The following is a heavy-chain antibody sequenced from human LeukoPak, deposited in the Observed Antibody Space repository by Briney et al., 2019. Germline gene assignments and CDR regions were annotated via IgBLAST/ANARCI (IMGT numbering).Heavy chain of an antibody. D-gene: IGHD3-22*01. CDR3: AREGVTDYYDSSGYSDY. CDR2: ISGSGGST. J-gene: IGHJ4*02. Sequence: SGGSLRLSCAASGFTFSSYAMSWVRQAPGKGLEWVSAISGSGGSTYYADSVKGRFTISRDNAKNSLYLQMNSLRAEDTAVYYCAREGVTDYYDSSGYSDYWGQGTLVTVSS. V-gene: IGHV3-23*01. CDR1: GFTFSSYA.